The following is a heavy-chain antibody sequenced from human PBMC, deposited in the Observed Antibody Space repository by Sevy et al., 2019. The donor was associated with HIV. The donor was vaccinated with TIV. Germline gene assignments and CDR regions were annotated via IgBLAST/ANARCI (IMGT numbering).Heavy chain of an antibody. J-gene: IGHJ6*02. D-gene: IGHD3-10*02. CDR1: GFIFNSYG. V-gene: IGHV3-30*02. Sequence: GGSLRLSCAASGFIFNSYGVHWVRQAPGKGLQWVAFIHYDGSNKYYGDSVKGRFTISRDNSKNTLYLEMNSLRPEDTAVYYCAKDVLGLEVFQNYYYSYGMDVWGQGTTVTVSS. CDR3: AKDVLGLEVFQNYYYSYGMDV. CDR2: IHYDGSNK.